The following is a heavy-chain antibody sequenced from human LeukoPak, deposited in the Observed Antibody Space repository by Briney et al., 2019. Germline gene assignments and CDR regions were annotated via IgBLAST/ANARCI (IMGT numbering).Heavy chain of an antibody. D-gene: IGHD5-18*01. CDR2: IYYSGST. V-gene: IGHV4-39*01. CDR3: ASHRGYSYGYNY. Sequence: KASETLSLTCTVSGGSISSSSYYWGWIRQPPGKGLEWIGSIYYSGSTYYSPSLKSRVTISVDTSKNQFSLKLSSVTAADTAVYYYASHRGYSYGYNYWGQGTLVTVSS. CDR1: GGSISSSSYY. J-gene: IGHJ4*02.